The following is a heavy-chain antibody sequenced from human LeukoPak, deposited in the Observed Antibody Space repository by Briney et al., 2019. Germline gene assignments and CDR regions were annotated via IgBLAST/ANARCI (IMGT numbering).Heavy chain of an antibody. J-gene: IGHJ4*02. CDR3: ASTFDY. CDR2: ISDDSSSI. Sequence: GGSLRLSCAASGFTFINYSMDWVRQAPGKGLEWVAYISDDSSSIYYADSVKGRFTISRDNAKKSVSLQMNSLRAEDTAVYYCASTFDYWGQGTLVTVSS. CDR1: GFTFINYS. V-gene: IGHV3-48*04.